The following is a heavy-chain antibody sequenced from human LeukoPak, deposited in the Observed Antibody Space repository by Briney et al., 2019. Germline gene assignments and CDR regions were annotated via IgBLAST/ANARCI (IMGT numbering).Heavy chain of an antibody. CDR3: ARPGERWVKVDY. V-gene: IGHV5-51*01. J-gene: IGHJ4*02. CDR1: GYSFTTYW. D-gene: IGHD5-24*01. Sequence: GESLKISCKASGYSFTTYWIGWVRQMPGKGLEWMGIIYPGDSDTRYSPSFQGQVTISADKSSSTAYLQRSSLKASDTAMYYCARPGERWVKVDYWGQGTQVTVSS. CDR2: IYPGDSDT.